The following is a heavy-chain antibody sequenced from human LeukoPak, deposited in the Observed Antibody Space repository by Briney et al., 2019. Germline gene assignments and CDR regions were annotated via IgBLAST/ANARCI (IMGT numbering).Heavy chain of an antibody. J-gene: IGHJ3*02. Sequence: GGSLRLSCAASGFTFSSYDMHWVRQPTGERLEWVSSIGIAGEPYYAGSVKGRFTISRENAKNSLYLQMNSLRVGDTAVYYCGRGSAGGAFDIWGQGTMVTV. CDR2: IGIAGEP. CDR3: GRGSAGGAFDI. D-gene: IGHD3-16*01. CDR1: GFTFSSYD. V-gene: IGHV3-13*05.